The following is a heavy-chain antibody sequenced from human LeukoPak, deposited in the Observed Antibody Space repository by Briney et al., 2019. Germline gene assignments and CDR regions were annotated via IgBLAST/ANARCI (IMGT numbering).Heavy chain of an antibody. CDR1: GSTFTSSA. V-gene: IGHV1-58*02. CDR3: ARGYDYGDYGDY. CDR2: IVVGSGNT. Sequence: GTSVKVSCKASGSTFTSSAMQWVRQARGQRLEWIGWIVVGSGNTNYAQKFQERVTITRDMSTSTAYMELSSLRSDDTAVYYCARGYDYGDYGDYWGQGTLVTVSS. D-gene: IGHD4-17*01. J-gene: IGHJ4*02.